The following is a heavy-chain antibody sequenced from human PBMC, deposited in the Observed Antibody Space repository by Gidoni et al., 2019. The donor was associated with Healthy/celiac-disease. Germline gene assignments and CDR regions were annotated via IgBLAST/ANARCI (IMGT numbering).Heavy chain of an antibody. Sequence: QVQLQQWGAGLLKPSETLSLTCAVYGGSCSGYYWSWIRQPPGKGLEWIGEINHSGSTNYNPSLKSRVTISVDTSKNQFSLKLSSVTAADTAVYYCAISSGWYAKPFDYWGQGTLVTVSS. D-gene: IGHD6-19*01. CDR2: INHSGST. CDR3: AISSGWYAKPFDY. V-gene: IGHV4-34*01. CDR1: GGSCSGYY. J-gene: IGHJ4*02.